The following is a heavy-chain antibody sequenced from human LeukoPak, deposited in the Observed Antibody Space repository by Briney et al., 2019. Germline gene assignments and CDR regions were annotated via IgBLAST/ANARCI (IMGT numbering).Heavy chain of an antibody. CDR3: ARARRSGYYPFDY. CDR2: IYHSGST. D-gene: IGHD3-3*01. V-gene: IGHV4-34*01. CDR1: GGSFSGYY. J-gene: IGHJ4*02. Sequence: SETLSLTCAVYGGSFSGYYWSWIRQPPGKGLEWIGEIYHSGSTNYNPSLKSRVTISVDKSKNQFSLKLSSVTAADTAVYYCARARRSGYYPFDYWGQGTLVTVSS.